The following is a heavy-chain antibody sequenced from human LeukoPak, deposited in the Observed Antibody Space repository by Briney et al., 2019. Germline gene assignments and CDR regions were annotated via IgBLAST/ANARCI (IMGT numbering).Heavy chain of an antibody. V-gene: IGHV3-48*01. CDR1: GFTFSSYS. D-gene: IGHD1-26*01. CDR2: ISSSSSTI. Sequence: HPGGSLRLSCAASGFTFSSYSMNWVRQAPGKGLEWVSYISSSSSTIYYADTVKGRFTISRDNAKNSLYLQMNSLRAEDTAVYYCARGQGRVDYWGQGTLVTVPS. J-gene: IGHJ4*02. CDR3: ARGQGRVDY.